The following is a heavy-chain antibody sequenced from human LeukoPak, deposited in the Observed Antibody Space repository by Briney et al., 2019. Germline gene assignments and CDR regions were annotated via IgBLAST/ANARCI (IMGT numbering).Heavy chain of an antibody. Sequence: SETLSLTCTVSGGSIRSHYWSWIRQPPGKRLEWIGYIYYSGSTNYNPSLKSRVTISVDTSKNQFSLKLSSVSAADTAVYYCARQYSYGSFFDYWGQGTLVTVPS. CDR3: ARQYSYGSFFDY. CDR2: IYYSGST. J-gene: IGHJ4*02. V-gene: IGHV4-59*11. D-gene: IGHD5-18*01. CDR1: GGSIRSHY.